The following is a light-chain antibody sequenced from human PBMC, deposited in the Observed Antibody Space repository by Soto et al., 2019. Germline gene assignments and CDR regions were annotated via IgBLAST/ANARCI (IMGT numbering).Light chain of an antibody. V-gene: IGLV3-21*04. CDR3: QVWDSSSDHPV. Sequence: SYELTQPPSVSVAPGKTARITCGGNNIGSKSVHWYQQKPGQAPVLVIYHDSDRPSGIPERFSGSNSGNTATLTISRVEAGDEADYHCQVWDSSSDHPVFGGGTKLTVL. J-gene: IGLJ2*01. CDR2: HDS. CDR1: NIGSKS.